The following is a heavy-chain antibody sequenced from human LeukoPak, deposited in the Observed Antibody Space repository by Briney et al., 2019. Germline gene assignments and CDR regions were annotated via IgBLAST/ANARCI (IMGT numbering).Heavy chain of an antibody. J-gene: IGHJ6*03. D-gene: IGHD5-18*01. V-gene: IGHV4-34*01. CDR2: INHSVST. CDR3: ARVGYSCVINDWPRTGLGAYPPKYYYHMDV. CDR1: GGSFSGYY. Sequence: SETLSLTCAVYGGSFSGYYWSWIRQPPGKGLEWIGEINHSVSTNYNPSLKRRAPISGDQSKNQFSLHLSSVTAADTAVYFCARVGYSCVINDWPRTGLGAYPPKYYYHMDVWGKGTTVTVSS.